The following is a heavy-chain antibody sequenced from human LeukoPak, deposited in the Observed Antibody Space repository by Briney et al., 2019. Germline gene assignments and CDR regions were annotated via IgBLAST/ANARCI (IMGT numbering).Heavy chain of an antibody. CDR1: GFTFSNFW. CDR3: ARLPGYCSSNSCYKMTIPFDY. D-gene: IGHD2-2*02. Sequence: SGGSLRLSCAASGFTFSNFWMHWVRQAPGKGLVWVALIYGDGSFTRYADSVKGRFTISRDNSKNTLYLQMNSLRAEDTAVYYCARLPGYCSSNSCYKMTIPFDYWGQGTLVTVSS. V-gene: IGHV3-74*01. CDR2: IYGDGSFT. J-gene: IGHJ4*02.